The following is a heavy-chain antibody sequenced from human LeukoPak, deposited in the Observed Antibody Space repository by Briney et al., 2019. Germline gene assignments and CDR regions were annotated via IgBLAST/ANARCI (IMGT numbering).Heavy chain of an antibody. J-gene: IGHJ4*02. CDR3: AHIITGLGATGYYFDY. CDR1: GFSLTTSGMS. D-gene: IGHD1-26*01. CDR2: IDLDDEK. V-gene: IGHV2-70*11. Sequence: SGPALVKPSQTLTLTCTFSGFSLTTSGMSVSWIRQPPGKALEWLLRIDLDDEKYYSTSRKTRLTISKDTSKNQVVLTMTNMDPVDTATYYCAHIITGLGATGYYFDYWGPGTLVTVSS.